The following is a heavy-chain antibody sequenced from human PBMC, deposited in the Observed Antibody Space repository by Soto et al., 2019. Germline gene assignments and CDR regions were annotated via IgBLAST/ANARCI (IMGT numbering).Heavy chain of an antibody. V-gene: IGHV4-59*12. CDR1: GRSITSYY. D-gene: IGHD3-22*01. J-gene: IGHJ4*02. CDR3: ARTYDSNGYANEFDS. CDR2: IYDNGIT. Sequence: QVVLQESGPGLVKPSETLSLTCSVSGRSITSYYWSWVRQPPGKGLEWIGYIYDNGITRQNPSLKVRDTMSADTSQNQFALKRTSVTGADTAVYYCARTYDSNGYANEFDSWGQGILVTVTS.